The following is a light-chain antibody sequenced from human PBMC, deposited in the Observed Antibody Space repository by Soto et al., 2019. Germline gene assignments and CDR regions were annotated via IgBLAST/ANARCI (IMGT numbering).Light chain of an antibody. V-gene: IGKV1-5*01. CDR3: QQYNNWPPIT. J-gene: IGKJ5*01. Sequence: DIQMTQSPSTLSAFVGDRVTITCRASQSVNSWLAWYQQRPGKAPKLLIYDASTLESGVPSRFSGSGSGTEFTLTISSLQSEDFAVYYCQQYNNWPPITFGQGTRLEIK. CDR2: DAS. CDR1: QSVNSW.